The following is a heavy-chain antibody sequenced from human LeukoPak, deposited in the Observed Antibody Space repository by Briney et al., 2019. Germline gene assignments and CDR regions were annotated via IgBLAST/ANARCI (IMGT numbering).Heavy chain of an antibody. CDR1: GYTFTDYY. D-gene: IGHD3-22*01. CDR2: INPNSGGT. V-gene: IGHV1-2*02. CDR3: ARDSYYDSSVFDY. Sequence: GASVKVSCKASGYTFTDYYMHWVRQAPGQGLEWMGWINPNSGGTNYAQKFQGRVTMTRDTSISTAYMELSRLRSDDTAVYYCARDSYYDSSVFDYWGQGTLVTVSS. J-gene: IGHJ4*02.